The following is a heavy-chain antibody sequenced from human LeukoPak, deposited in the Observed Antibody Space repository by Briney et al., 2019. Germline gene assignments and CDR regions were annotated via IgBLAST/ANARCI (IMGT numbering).Heavy chain of an antibody. Sequence: GGSPRLSCAASGFTFSSYWMSWVRQAPGKGLEWVANIKQDGSEKYYVDSVKGRFTISRDNAKNSLYLQMNSLRAEDTAVYYCARDSLSIAVAGTIDYWGQGTLVTVSS. V-gene: IGHV3-7*03. D-gene: IGHD6-19*01. CDR3: ARDSLSIAVAGTIDY. CDR2: IKQDGSEK. J-gene: IGHJ4*02. CDR1: GFTFSSYW.